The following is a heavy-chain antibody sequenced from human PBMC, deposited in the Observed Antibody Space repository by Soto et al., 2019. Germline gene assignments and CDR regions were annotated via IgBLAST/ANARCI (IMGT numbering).Heavy chain of an antibody. CDR1: GFTFSSYR. CDR3: ARDPGSLSYFDY. CDR2: IWYDGSNK. V-gene: IGHV3-33*01. D-gene: IGHD3-10*01. Sequence: PGGSLRLSCAASGFTFSSYRMHWVRQAPGKGLEWVAVIWYDGSNKYYADSVKGRFTISRDNSKNTLYLQMNSLRAEDTAVYYCARDPGSLSYFDYWGQGTLVTVSS. J-gene: IGHJ4*02.